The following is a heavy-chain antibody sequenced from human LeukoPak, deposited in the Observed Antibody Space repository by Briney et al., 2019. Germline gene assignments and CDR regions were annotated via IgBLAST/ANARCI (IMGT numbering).Heavy chain of an antibody. CDR2: IYYSGST. CDR1: GGSISSYY. Sequence: SETLSLTCTVSGGSISSYYWSWIRQPPGKGLEWIGYIYYSGSTNYNPSLKSRVTISVDTSKNQFSLKLSSVTAADTAVYYCARESLPREPGFRLPAPAAFDIWGQGTMVTVSS. J-gene: IGHJ3*02. CDR3: ARESLPREPGFRLPAPAAFDI. D-gene: IGHD1-26*01. V-gene: IGHV4-59*01.